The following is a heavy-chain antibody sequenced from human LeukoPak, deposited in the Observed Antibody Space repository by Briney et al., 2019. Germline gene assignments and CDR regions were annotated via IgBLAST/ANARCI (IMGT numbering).Heavy chain of an antibody. CDR2: IYYSGST. CDR3: ARYARDFWSGYYLGWFDP. CDR1: GGSISSSSYY. V-gene: IGHV4-39*01. J-gene: IGHJ5*02. Sequence: PSETLSLTCTVSGGSISSSSYYWGWIRQPPGKGLERIGSIYYSGSTYYNPSLKSRVTISVDTSKNQFSLKLSSVTAADTAVYYCARYARDFWSGYYLGWFDPWGQGTLVTVSS. D-gene: IGHD3-3*01.